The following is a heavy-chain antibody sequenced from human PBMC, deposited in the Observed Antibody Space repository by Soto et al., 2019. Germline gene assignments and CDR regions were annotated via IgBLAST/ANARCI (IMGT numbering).Heavy chain of an antibody. V-gene: IGHV4-34*01. J-gene: IGHJ4*02. D-gene: IGHD6-13*01. Sequence: SETLSLTCAVYGGSFSGYYWNWVRQPPGKGLEWIGEINHSGSTNYKPSLKSRATILVDTSKNQFSLKLSSVTAADTAVYYCARGGARNSSSWYSGFYYWGRGTLVTVS. CDR2: INHSGST. CDR1: GGSFSGYY. CDR3: ARGGARNSSSWYSGFYY.